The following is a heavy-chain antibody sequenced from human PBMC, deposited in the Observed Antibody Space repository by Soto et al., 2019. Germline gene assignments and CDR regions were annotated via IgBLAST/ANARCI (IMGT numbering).Heavy chain of an antibody. CDR2: IDPSDSYT. CDR3: ARHVEGAYYDSSGFIDY. V-gene: IGHV5-10-1*01. J-gene: IGHJ4*02. D-gene: IGHD3-22*01. Sequence: GESLKISCKGSGYSFTSYWISWVRQMPGKGLEWMGRIDPSDSYTNYSPSFQGHVTISADKSISTAYLQWSSLKASDTAMYYCARHVEGAYYDSSGFIDYWGQGTLVTVSS. CDR1: GYSFTSYW.